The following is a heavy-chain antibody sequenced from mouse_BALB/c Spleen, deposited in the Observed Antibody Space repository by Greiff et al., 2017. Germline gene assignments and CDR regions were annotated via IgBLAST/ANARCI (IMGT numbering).Heavy chain of an antibody. V-gene: IGHV14-3*02. J-gene: IGHJ2*01. Sequence: VQLKESGAELVKPGASVKLSCTASGFNIKDTYMHWVKQRPEQGLEWIGRIDPANGNTKYDPKFQGKATITADTSSNTAYLQLSSLTSEDTAVYYCASGGYFDYWGQGTTLTVSS. CDR1: GFNIKDTY. CDR2: IDPANGNT. CDR3: ASGGYFDY.